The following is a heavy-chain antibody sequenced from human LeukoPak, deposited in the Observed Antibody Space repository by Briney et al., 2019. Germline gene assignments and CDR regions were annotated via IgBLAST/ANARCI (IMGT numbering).Heavy chain of an antibody. J-gene: IGHJ5*02. Sequence: PGGSLRLSCAASGFTFSSYSMNWVRQAPGKGLEWVSSISSSSSYIYYADSVEGRFTISRDNAKNSLYLQMNSLRAEDTAVYYCARDRLPRWFDPWGQGTLVTVSS. V-gene: IGHV3-21*01. CDR2: ISSSSSYI. CDR3: ARDRLPRWFDP. D-gene: IGHD6-25*01. CDR1: GFTFSSYS.